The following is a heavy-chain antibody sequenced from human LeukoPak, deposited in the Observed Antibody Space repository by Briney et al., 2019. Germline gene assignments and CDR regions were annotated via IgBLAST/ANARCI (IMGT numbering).Heavy chain of an antibody. CDR2: MNPNSGNT. Sequence: ASVKVSCKASGYTFTSYDINWVRQATGQGLEWMGWMNPNSGNTGYAQKFQGRVTMTRNTSISTAYMELSSLRSEDTAVYYCARGSQWLSPLDYWGQGTLVTVSS. J-gene: IGHJ4*02. CDR1: GYTFTSYD. D-gene: IGHD6-19*01. V-gene: IGHV1-8*01. CDR3: ARGSQWLSPLDY.